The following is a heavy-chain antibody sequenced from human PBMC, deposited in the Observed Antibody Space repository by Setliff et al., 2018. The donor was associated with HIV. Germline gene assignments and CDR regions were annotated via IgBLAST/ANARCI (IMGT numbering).Heavy chain of an antibody. CDR3: ARVYCSTTSCNDEYYFDY. CDR2: INPSSTST. J-gene: IGHJ4*01. Sequence: ASVKVSCKASGYIFSTYYIHWVRQAPGHGLEWMGIINPSSTSTDYAQKFQGRLTLTRDTSTGTVYMHLNNLRSDDTAVYYCARVYCSTTSCNDEYYFDYWG. V-gene: IGHV1-46*01. CDR1: GYIFSTYY. D-gene: IGHD2-2*01.